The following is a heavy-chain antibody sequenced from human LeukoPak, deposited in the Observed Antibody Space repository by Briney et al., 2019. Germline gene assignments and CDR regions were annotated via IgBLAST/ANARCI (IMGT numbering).Heavy chain of an antibody. CDR1: CGCFSGYY. CDR3: ARGRGRDGYRPDPIFLDY. Sequence: SGTLSLTWAGYCGCFSGYYWSWIPQPPGKGLELIGENNHSGSTNYTPSLKSRVTISVDTSKNHFSLKLRSVTAADTAVYYCARGRGRDGYRPDPIFLDYWGKGTLVTVSS. V-gene: IGHV4-34*01. CDR2: NNHSGST. D-gene: IGHD5-24*01. J-gene: IGHJ4*02.